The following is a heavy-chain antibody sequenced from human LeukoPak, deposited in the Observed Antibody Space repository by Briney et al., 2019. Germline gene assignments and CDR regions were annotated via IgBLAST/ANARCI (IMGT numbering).Heavy chain of an antibody. V-gene: IGHV4-39*07. Sequence: SETLSLTCTVSGGSISSSSYYWGWIRQPPGKGLEWIGSIYYSGSTYYNPSLKSRVTISVDTSKNQFSLKLSSVTAADTAVYYCARDGNALALFDYWGQGTLVTVSS. CDR3: ARDGNALALFDY. J-gene: IGHJ4*02. CDR1: GGSISSSSYY. CDR2: IYYSGST. D-gene: IGHD3-3*02.